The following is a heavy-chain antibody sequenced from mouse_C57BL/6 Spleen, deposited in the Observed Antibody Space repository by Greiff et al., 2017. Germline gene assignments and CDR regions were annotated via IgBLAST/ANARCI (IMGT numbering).Heavy chain of an antibody. V-gene: IGHV1-26*01. CDR2: INPNNGGT. D-gene: IGHD3-2*02. CDR3: AQAQATAY. J-gene: IGHJ3*01. Sequence: EVKLQQSGPELVKPGASVKISCKASGYTFTDYYMNWVKQSHGKSLEWIGDINPNNGGTSYNQKFKGKATLTVDKSSSTAYMELRSLTSEDSAVYYCAQAQATAYWGQGTLVTVSA. CDR1: GYTFTDYY.